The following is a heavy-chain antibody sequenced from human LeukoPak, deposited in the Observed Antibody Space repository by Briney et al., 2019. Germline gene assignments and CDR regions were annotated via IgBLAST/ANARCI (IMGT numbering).Heavy chain of an antibody. D-gene: IGHD5-18*01. J-gene: IGHJ5*02. CDR2: IYHSGST. Sequence: SETLSLTCTVSGGSISSYYWSWIRQPPGKGLEWIGEIYHSGSTNYNPSLKSRVTISVDKSKNQFSLKLSSVTAADTAVYYCARVVAIQLWSSGNWFDPWGQGTLVTVSS. CDR3: ARVVAIQLWSSGNWFDP. V-gene: IGHV4-59*12. CDR1: GGSISSYY.